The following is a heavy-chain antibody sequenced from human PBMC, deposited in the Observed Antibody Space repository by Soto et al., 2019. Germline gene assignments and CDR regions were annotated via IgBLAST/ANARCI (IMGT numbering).Heavy chain of an antibody. CDR3: ARAVVRGVIMNNWFDP. Sequence: SETLSLTCTVSGGSISSGGYYWSWIRHHPGKGLEWIGYIYYSGSTYYNPSLKSRVTISVDTSKNQFSLKLSSVTAADTAVYYCARAVVRGVIMNNWFDPWGQGTLVTVSS. CDR2: IYYSGST. V-gene: IGHV4-31*03. CDR1: GGSISSGGYY. D-gene: IGHD3-10*01. J-gene: IGHJ5*02.